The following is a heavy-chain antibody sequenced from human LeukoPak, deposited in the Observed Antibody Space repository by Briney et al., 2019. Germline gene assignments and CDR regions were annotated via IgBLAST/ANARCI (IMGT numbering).Heavy chain of an antibody. V-gene: IGHV1-46*03. D-gene: IGHD6-19*01. CDR3: ARSIIRGYSSGWSLFDY. CDR2: INPSGGST. J-gene: IGHJ4*02. CDR1: GYTFTSYY. Sequence: ASVKVSCKASGYTFTSYYMHLVRQAPGQGLEWMGIINPSGGSTSYAQKFQGRVTMTRDTSTSTVYMELSSLRSEDTAVYYCARSIIRGYSSGWSLFDYWGQGTLVTVSS.